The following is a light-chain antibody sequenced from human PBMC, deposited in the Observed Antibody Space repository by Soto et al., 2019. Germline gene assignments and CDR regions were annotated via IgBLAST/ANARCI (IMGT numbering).Light chain of an antibody. Sequence: IVFTQSPATLYLSPGERATLSCRASQSVSSYLAWYQQKPGQAPRLLIYDASNRATGIPARFSGSGSGTEFTLTISRLEPEDFGVYYCQQYDKWFSITFGQGTRLEIK. J-gene: IGKJ5*01. CDR1: QSVSSY. CDR2: DAS. CDR3: QQYDKWFSIT. V-gene: IGKV3-11*01.